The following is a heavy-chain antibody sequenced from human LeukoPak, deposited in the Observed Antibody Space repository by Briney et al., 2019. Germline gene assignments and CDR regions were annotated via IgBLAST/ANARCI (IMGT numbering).Heavy chain of an antibody. J-gene: IGHJ4*02. CDR2: IYTSGST. D-gene: IGHD3-16*01. V-gene: IGHV4-4*07. CDR1: CGSISSYY. CDR3: ARDWYDAFYFDY. Sequence: SETLSLTCTVSCGSISSYYWSWIRQPAGKGLEWIGRIYTSGSTNYNPSLKSRVTMSVDTSKNQFSLKLSSVTAADTAVYYCARDWYDAFYFDYWGQGTLVTVSS.